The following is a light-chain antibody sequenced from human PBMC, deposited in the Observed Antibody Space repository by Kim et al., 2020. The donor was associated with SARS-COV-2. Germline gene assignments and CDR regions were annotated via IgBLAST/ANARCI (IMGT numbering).Light chain of an antibody. CDR3: QAWDSSTVI. CDR1: RLGDKS. CDR2: QDT. J-gene: IGLJ2*01. Sequence: SYELTQPPSVSVSPGQTASITCSGDRLGDKSVCWYQQKPGQSPVLVIYQDTKRPSGIPERFSGSNSGSTATLTISGTQAVDGADYYCQAWDSSTVIFGGGTKLTVL. V-gene: IGLV3-1*01.